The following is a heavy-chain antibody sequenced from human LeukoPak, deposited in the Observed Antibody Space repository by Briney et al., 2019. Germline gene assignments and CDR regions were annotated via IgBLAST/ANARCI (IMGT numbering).Heavy chain of an antibody. CDR1: GGTFSNYT. CDR2: IIPILGIA. Sequence: GASVKVSCKASGGTFSNYTISWVRQAPGQGLEWMGRIIPILGIANYAQKFQGRVTITADKSTSTAYMELSSLRSEDTAVYYRTREGAVPYSNYPFYWGQGTLVTVSS. D-gene: IGHD4-11*01. CDR3: TREGAVPYSNYPFY. J-gene: IGHJ4*02. V-gene: IGHV1-69*04.